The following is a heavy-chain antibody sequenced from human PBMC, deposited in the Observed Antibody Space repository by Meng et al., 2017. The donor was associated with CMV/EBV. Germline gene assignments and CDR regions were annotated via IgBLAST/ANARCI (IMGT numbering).Heavy chain of an antibody. J-gene: IGHJ4*02. CDR3: ARAAPDYYDSSGPPDY. V-gene: IGHV4-30-4*08. D-gene: IGHD3-22*01. CDR2: IYYSGST. Sequence: LQEAGPGLVNPSQTLALTWIVSCGCISSGDYYWSWIRQPPGKGLEWIGYIYYSGSTYYNPSLKSRVTISVDTSKNQFSLKLSSVTVADTAVYYCARAAPDYYDSSGPPDYWGQGTLVTVSS. CDR1: CGCISSGDYY.